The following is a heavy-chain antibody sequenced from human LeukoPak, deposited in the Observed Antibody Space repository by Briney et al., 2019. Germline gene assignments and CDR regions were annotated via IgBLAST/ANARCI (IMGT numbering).Heavy chain of an antibody. CDR1: GFTVSSNY. CDR3: ARDRGFDSGSSYFDY. Sequence: GGSLRLSCAASGFTVSSNYMTWVRQAPGKGLEWVSVIYSGGSTYYADSVKGRLTISRDNSKNTLYLQMNSLRAEDTAVYYCARDRGFDSGSSYFDYWGQGTLVTVSS. D-gene: IGHD1-26*01. J-gene: IGHJ4*02. CDR2: IYSGGST. V-gene: IGHV3-53*01.